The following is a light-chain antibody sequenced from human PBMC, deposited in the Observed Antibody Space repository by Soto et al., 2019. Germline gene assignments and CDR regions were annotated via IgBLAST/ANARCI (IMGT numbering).Light chain of an antibody. CDR2: DAS. Sequence: IVLAQSPATLSFSPGGRATPSCRASQSVSSYLAWYQQKPGQAPRLLIYDASNRATGIPARFSGSGSGTDFTLTISSLEPEDFAVYYCQQRSNWPPVTFGQGTRLEIK. CDR3: QQRSNWPPVT. CDR1: QSVSSY. V-gene: IGKV3-11*01. J-gene: IGKJ5*01.